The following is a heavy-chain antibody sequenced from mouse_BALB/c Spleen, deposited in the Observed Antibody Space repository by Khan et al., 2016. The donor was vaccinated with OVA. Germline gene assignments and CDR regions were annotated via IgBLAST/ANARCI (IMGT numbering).Heavy chain of an antibody. D-gene: IGHD2-1*01. CDR1: GYTFTSYW. Sequence: LQQSGTVLARPGASVKMSCKASGYTFTSYWMHWVKQRPGQGLEWIGAIYPGNSDTNYNQKFKGKAKLTAVTSTSTAYLELNSLTNEDSAVYYGTRNGFGNYESWDYWGQGTTLTVSS. V-gene: IGHV1-5*01. J-gene: IGHJ2*01. CDR3: TRNGFGNYESWDY. CDR2: IYPGNSDT.